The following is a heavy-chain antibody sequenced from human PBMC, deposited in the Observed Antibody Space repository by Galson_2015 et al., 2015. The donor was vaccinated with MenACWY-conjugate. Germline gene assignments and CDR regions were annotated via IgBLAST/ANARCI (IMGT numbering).Heavy chain of an antibody. CDR2: INQDGSEK. J-gene: IGHJ4*02. CDR3: ARLRGGYDFDY. V-gene: IGHV3-7*03. CDR1: GLTFRTHS. Sequence: SLRLSCAASGLTFRTHSMNWVRQTPGKGLEWVANINQDGSEKDYVDSVKGRYTISRDNAKNSLYLQMNSLRAEDTAVFYCARLRGGYDFDYWGQGTLVTVSS. D-gene: IGHD5-12*01.